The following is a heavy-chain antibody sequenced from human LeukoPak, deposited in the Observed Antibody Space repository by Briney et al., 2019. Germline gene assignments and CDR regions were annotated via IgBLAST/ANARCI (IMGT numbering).Heavy chain of an antibody. D-gene: IGHD4-23*01. CDR3: ARDAGRGGNYYFDY. CDR2: IYYSGST. Sequence: SETLSLTCAVYGGSFSGYYWSWIRQHPGKGLEWIGYIYYSGSTYYNPSLKSRVTISVDTSKNQFSLKLSSVTAADTAVYYCARDAGRGGNYYFDYWGRGTLVTVSS. V-gene: IGHV4-31*11. J-gene: IGHJ4*02. CDR1: GGSFSGYY.